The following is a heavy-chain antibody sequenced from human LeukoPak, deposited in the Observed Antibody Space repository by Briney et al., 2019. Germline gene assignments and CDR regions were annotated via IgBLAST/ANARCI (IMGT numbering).Heavy chain of an antibody. V-gene: IGHV5-51*01. CDR3: ARRGGTSEEYDY. Sequence: GESLEISCKGSGYRFSSYWIAWVRQVPGKGLEWMGIIYPGDSDTRYSPSFQGQVTISADKSISTAYLQWSSLKASDSAMYYCARRGGTSEEYDYWGQGTLVTVSS. J-gene: IGHJ4*02. CDR1: GYRFSSYW. CDR2: IYPGDSDT. D-gene: IGHD1-26*01.